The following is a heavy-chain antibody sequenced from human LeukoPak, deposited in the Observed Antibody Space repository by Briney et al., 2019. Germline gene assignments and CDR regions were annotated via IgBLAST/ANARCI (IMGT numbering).Heavy chain of an antibody. CDR1: GYTFTGYY. CDR2: INPNSGGT. V-gene: IGHV1-2*02. CDR3: AREGRNYYDSSGYWTVFRVFDY. Sequence: ASVKVSCKASGYTFTGYYMHWVRQAPGQGLEWMGWINPNSGGTNYAQKFQGRVTMTRDTSISTAYMELSRLRSDDTAVYYCAREGRNYYDSSGYWTVFRVFDYWGQGTLVTVSS. J-gene: IGHJ4*02. D-gene: IGHD3-22*01.